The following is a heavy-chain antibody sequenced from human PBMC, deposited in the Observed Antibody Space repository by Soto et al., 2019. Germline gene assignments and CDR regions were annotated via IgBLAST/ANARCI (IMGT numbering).Heavy chain of an antibody. D-gene: IGHD3-9*01. Sequence: GGSLRLSCAASGFTFSSYGMHWVRQAPGKGLEWVAVISYDGSNKYYADSVKGRFTISRDNSKNTLYLQMNSLRAEDTAVYYCAKDPKYYDILTGYYRSLYYYGMDVWGQGTTVTVSS. CDR2: ISYDGSNK. J-gene: IGHJ6*02. CDR1: GFTFSSYG. CDR3: AKDPKYYDILTGYYRSLYYYGMDV. V-gene: IGHV3-30*18.